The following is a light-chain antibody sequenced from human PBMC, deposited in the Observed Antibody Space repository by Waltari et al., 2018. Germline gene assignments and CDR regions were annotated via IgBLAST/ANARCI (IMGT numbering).Light chain of an antibody. CDR2: GAS. Sequence: EVVMTQSPATLSVSPGESATLSRRASQSVSRFLAWYQQKPGQAPRLLIYGASTRATGIPARFSGSGSGTEFTLTISSLQSEDFAVYFCQQYNDWPPLTFGGGTKLEIK. J-gene: IGKJ4*01. CDR3: QQYNDWPPLT. CDR1: QSVSRF. V-gene: IGKV3-15*01.